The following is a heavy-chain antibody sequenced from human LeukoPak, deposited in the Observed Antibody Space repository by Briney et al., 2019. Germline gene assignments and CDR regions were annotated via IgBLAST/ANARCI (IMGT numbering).Heavy chain of an antibody. Sequence: SGKLSFTGTGSGVSKSSHYRGWLGPRPGKGLERMGYLLDSCSTKDNHSLQSRATLSADTSKNQFPLRLTSVTAADMAVYYCATMRHGSMNAYFDCWGQGTLVTVSS. J-gene: IGHJ4*02. CDR1: GVSKSSHY. CDR3: ATMRHGSMNAYFDC. D-gene: IGHD3-22*01. CDR2: LLDSCST. V-gene: IGHV4-59*11.